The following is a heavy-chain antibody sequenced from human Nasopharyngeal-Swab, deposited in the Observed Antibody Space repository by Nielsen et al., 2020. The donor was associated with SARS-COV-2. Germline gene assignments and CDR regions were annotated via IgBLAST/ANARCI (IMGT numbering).Heavy chain of an antibody. CDR2: INHSGST. V-gene: IGHV4-34*01. Sequence: SETLSLICAVYGVFFSGYHWSWIRQPPGKGLEWIGEINHSGSTNYNPSLKSRVTISVDTSKNQFSLKLSSVTAADTAVYYCAREGPPWLSAFDIWGQGTIVTGSS. CDR3: AREGPPWLSAFDI. D-gene: IGHD3-22*01. J-gene: IGHJ3*02. CDR1: GVFFSGYH.